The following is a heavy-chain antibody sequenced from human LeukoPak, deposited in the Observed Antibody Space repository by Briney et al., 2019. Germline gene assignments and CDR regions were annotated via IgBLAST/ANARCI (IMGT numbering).Heavy chain of an antibody. CDR3: AKPAISSRGWYYDY. J-gene: IGHJ4*02. Sequence: GGSLRLSCAASGFTSDDYGMSWVRQAPGKGLEWVSGINWNGGSTVYADSVKGRFTISRDNSKNTLYLQMNSLRAEDTAVYYCAKPAISSRGWYYDYWGQGTLVTVSS. V-gene: IGHV3-20*04. D-gene: IGHD6-19*01. CDR2: INWNGGST. CDR1: GFTSDDYG.